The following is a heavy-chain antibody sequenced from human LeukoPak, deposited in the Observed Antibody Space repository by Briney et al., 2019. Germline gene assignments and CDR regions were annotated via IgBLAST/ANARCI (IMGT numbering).Heavy chain of an antibody. CDR1: GFTFSSYG. CDR2: IRYDGSSK. CDR3: AKDPPFWHDY. V-gene: IGHV3-30*02. Sequence: GGSLRLSCAASGFTFSSYGMHWVRQAPGKGLEWVAFIRYDGSSKYYADSVKGRFTISRDNSKNTLYLQMNSLRPEDTAVYYCAKDPPFWHDYWGQGTLVTVSS. J-gene: IGHJ4*02. D-gene: IGHD3-3*01.